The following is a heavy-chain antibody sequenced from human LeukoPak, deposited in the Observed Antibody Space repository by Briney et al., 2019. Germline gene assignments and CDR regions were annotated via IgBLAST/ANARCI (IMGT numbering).Heavy chain of an antibody. CDR1: GFTFSIYV. V-gene: IGHV3-23*01. J-gene: IGHJ4*02. Sequence: PGGSLRLSCAASGFTFSIYVMTWVRQAPGKGLEWVSGISGSSTSTWYADSVKGRFTISRDNSKNTLYLQMNSLRAEDTAVYYCAKQLGYCSDGSCYFPYWGQGTLVTVSS. CDR2: ISGSSTST. D-gene: IGHD2-15*01. CDR3: AKQLGYCSDGSCYFPY.